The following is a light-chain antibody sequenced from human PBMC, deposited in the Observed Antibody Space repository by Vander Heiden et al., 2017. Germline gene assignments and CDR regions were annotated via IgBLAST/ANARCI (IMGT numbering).Light chain of an antibody. CDR2: KAS. CDR3: HQYNDYSGGT. J-gene: IGKJ2*01. CDR1: QTIPSY. V-gene: IGKV1-5*03. Sequence: DIQMTQSPSSVSASVGDRLTITCRASQTIPSYLAWYQQKPGEAPKLLIYKASNLESGVPSRFSGSGSGTEFTLTISSLQPDDFATYYCHQYNDYSGGTFGQGTKVEIK.